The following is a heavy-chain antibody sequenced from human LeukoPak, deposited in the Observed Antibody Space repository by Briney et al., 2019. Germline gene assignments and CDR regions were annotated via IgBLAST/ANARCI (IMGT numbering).Heavy chain of an antibody. Sequence: ASVKVSCKASGGSFSSYAISWVRQAPGQGLEWMGGIIPIFGTANYAQKFQGRVTITADKSTSTAYMELSSLRSEDTAVYYCARDGGGSNRNFDYWGQGTLVTVSS. CDR1: GGSFSSYA. V-gene: IGHV1-69*06. D-gene: IGHD3-16*01. CDR3: ARDGGGSNRNFDY. CDR2: IIPIFGTA. J-gene: IGHJ4*02.